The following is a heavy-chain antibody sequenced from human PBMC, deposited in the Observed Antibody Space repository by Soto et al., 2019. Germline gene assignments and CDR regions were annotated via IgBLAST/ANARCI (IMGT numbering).Heavy chain of an antibody. CDR2: ISVYNGNT. CDR3: ASGWFGEFVYYFDY. D-gene: IGHD3-10*01. V-gene: IGHV1-18*01. J-gene: IGHJ4*02. Sequence: ASVKVSCKASGYTFTSYGISWVRQAPGQGLEWMGWISVYNGNTNYAQKLQGRVTMTTDTSTSTAYMELRSLRSDDAAVYYCASGWFGEFVYYFDYWGQGTLVTVSS. CDR1: GYTFTSYG.